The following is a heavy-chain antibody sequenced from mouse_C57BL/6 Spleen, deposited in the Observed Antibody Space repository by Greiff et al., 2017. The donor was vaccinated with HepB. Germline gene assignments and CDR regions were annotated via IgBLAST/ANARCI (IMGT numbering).Heavy chain of an antibody. CDR3: AREAFYYFDY. Sequence: EVKVVESGGGLVKPGGSLKLSCVASGFTFSSYAMSWVRQTPEKRLEWVATISDGGSYTYYPDNVKGRFTISRDNAKDNLYLQMSHLKSEDTAMYYCAREAFYYFDYWGQGTTLTVSS. CDR2: ISDGGSYT. J-gene: IGHJ2*01. CDR1: GFTFSSYA. V-gene: IGHV5-4*01.